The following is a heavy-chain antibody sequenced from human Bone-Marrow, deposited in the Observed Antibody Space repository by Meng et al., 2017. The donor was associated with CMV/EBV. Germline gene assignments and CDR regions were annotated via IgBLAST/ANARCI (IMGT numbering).Heavy chain of an antibody. CDR3: ARDHRKIYSGGYPRGDFLDF. Sequence: ASVKVSCKASGYTFTINYLHWVRQAPGQGLEWMGIIDPNDGSTEYAQKFKGRVTMTRDTSTATVYMEVTSLRSEDTAMYYCARDHRKIYSGGYPRGDFLDFWGQGTLVTVSS. J-gene: IGHJ4*02. D-gene: IGHD1-26*01. CDR2: IDPNDGST. V-gene: IGHV1-46*01. CDR1: GYTFTINY.